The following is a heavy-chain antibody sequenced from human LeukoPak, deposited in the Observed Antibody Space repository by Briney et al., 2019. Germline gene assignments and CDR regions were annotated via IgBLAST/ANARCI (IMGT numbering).Heavy chain of an antibody. CDR2: IYTSGST. V-gene: IGHV4-61*02. CDR1: GASISSGGYY. CDR3: ARETFAYYDFWSGYDKFNWFDP. J-gene: IGHJ5*02. Sequence: SSETLSLTCTVSGASISSGGYYWSWIRQYPRKGLEWIGRIYTSGSTNYNPSLKSRVTMSVDTSKNQFSLKLSSVTAADTAVYYCARETFAYYDFWSGYDKFNWFDPWGQGTLVTVSS. D-gene: IGHD3-3*01.